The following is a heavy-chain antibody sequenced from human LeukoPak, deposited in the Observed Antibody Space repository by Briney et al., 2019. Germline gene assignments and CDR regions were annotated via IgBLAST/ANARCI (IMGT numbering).Heavy chain of an antibody. V-gene: IGHV3-30*01. D-gene: IGHD1-26*01. J-gene: IGHJ4*02. CDR1: GFTFSSYA. CDR3: ARDNSGAYGD. Sequence: GGSLRLSCAASGFTFSSYAMHWVRQAPGKGLEWVAVISYDGSNKYYADSVKGRFTISRDNSKNTLYLQMNSLRAEDTAVYYCARDNSGAYGDSGQGTLVTVSS. CDR2: ISYDGSNK.